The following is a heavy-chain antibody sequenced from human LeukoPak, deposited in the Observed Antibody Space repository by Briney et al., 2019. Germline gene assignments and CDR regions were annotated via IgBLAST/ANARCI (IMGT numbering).Heavy chain of an antibody. V-gene: IGHV1-8*03. D-gene: IGHD6-6*01. CDR2: VNPNSGNT. J-gene: IGHJ6*03. Sequence: ASVKVSCKASGYTFTSYDINWVRQATGQGLEWMGWVNPNSGNTGYAQKFQGRVTITRNTSISTAYMELGSLRSEDTAVYYCARGRSIAARGDYYMDVWGKGTTVTVSS. CDR3: ARGRSIAARGDYYMDV. CDR1: GYTFTSYD.